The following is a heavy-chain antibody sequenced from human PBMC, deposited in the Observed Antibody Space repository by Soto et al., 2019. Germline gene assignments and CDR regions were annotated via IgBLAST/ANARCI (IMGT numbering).Heavy chain of an antibody. Sequence: ASVKVSCKASGYTFTSYGISWVRQAPGQGLEWMGWISAYNGNTNYAQKLQGRVTMTIDTSTSTAYMELRSLRSDDTAVYYCARVPHGDIVVVPAAKSPTNFDYWGQGTLVTVSS. CDR2: ISAYNGNT. D-gene: IGHD2-2*01. J-gene: IGHJ4*02. CDR3: ARVPHGDIVVVPAAKSPTNFDY. V-gene: IGHV1-18*01. CDR1: GYTFTSYG.